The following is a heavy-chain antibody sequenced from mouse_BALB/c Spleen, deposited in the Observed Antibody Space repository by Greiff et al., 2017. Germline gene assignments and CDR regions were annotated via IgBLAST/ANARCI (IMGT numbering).Heavy chain of an antibody. CDR1: GYTFTSYY. CDR3: TRSTMITTGYAMDY. Sequence: QVQLKQSGAELVKPGASVKLSCKASGYTFTSYYMYWVKQRPGQGLEWIGEINPSNGGTNFNEKFKSKATLTVDKSSSTAYMQLSSLTSEDSAVYYCTRSTMITTGYAMDYWGQGTSVTVSS. CDR2: INPSNGGT. V-gene: IGHV1S81*02. D-gene: IGHD2-4*01. J-gene: IGHJ4*01.